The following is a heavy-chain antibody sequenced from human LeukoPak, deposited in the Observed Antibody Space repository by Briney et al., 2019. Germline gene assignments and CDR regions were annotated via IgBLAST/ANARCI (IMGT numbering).Heavy chain of an antibody. CDR1: GGSISSYY. CDR3: ARVSGYDWESFYDY. CDR2: IYYSGST. Sequence: SETLSLTCTVSGGSISSYYWSWIRQPPGKGLEWIGYIYYSGSTNYNPPLKSRVTISVDTSKNQFSLKLSSVTAADTAMYYCARVSGYDWESFYDYWGQGTLVTVSS. J-gene: IGHJ4*02. D-gene: IGHD5-12*01. V-gene: IGHV4-59*01.